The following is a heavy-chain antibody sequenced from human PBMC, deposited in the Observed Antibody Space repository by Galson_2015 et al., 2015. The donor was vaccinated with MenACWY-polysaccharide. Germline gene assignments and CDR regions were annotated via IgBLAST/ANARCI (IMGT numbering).Heavy chain of an antibody. CDR1: AFTFSSYW. CDR3: ARRRGGWGNYFDY. J-gene: IGHJ4*02. CDR2: IREDGDDK. Sequence: SLRLSCAASAFTFSSYWMSWVRQAPGKGLEWVANIREDGDDKYYVDSVKGRFTISRDNAKNSLYLQMNSLRAEDTAVYYCARRRGGWGNYFDYWGQGTLVTVSS. D-gene: IGHD3-16*01. V-gene: IGHV3-7*01.